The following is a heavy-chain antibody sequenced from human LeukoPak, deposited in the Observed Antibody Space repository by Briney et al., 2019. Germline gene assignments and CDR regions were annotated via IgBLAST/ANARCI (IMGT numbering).Heavy chain of an antibody. J-gene: IGHJ4*02. D-gene: IGHD6-19*01. V-gene: IGHV3-9*01. CDR1: GFTFDDYA. CDR2: ISWNSGSI. CDR3: AKVTGFYFVAGYFDY. Sequence: HPGGSLRLSCAASGFTFDDYAMHWVRQAPGKGLEWVSGISWNSGSIGCADSVKGRFTISRDNAKNSLYLQMNSLRAEDTALYYCAKVTGFYFVAGYFDYWGQGTLVTVSS.